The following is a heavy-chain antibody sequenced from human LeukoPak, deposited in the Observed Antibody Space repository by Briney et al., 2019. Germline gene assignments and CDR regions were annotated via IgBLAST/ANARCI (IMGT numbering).Heavy chain of an antibody. D-gene: IGHD2-8*01. CDR2: INHSGST. CDR1: GGSFSVYY. CDR3: ARGRKRVYYFDY. Sequence: SETLSLTCAVYGGSFSVYYWSWIRQPPGKGLEWIGEINHSGSTNYNPSLKSRVTISVDTSKNQFSLKLSSVTAADTAVYYCARGRKRVYYFDYWGQGTLVTVSS. V-gene: IGHV4-34*01. J-gene: IGHJ4*02.